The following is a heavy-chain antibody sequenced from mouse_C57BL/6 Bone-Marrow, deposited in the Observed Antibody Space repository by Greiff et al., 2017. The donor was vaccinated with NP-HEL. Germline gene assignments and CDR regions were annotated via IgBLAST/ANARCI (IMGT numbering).Heavy chain of an antibody. CDR2: ISSGGSYT. CDR1: GFTFSSYG. V-gene: IGHV5-6*01. D-gene: IGHD3-2*02. J-gene: IGHJ3*01. CDR3: ARQGSAGYGAWFAY. Sequence: EVKLMESGGDLVKPGGSLKLSCAASGFTFSSYGMSWVRQTPDKRLEWVATISSGGSYTYYPDSVKGRFTISRDNAKNTLYLQMSSLKSEDTAMYYWARQGSAGYGAWFAYWGQGTLGTVSA.